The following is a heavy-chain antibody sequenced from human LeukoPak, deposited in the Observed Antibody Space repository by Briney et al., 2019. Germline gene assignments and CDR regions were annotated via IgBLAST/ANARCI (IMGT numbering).Heavy chain of an antibody. Sequence: GGSLRLSCAASGFTVSSNYMSRVRQAPREGLEWVSVIYSGGSTFYADSVKGRFTISRHNSKNTLYLQMNSLRAEDTAVYYCARSAVAETKGAFDIWGQGTMVTVSS. CDR2: IYSGGST. J-gene: IGHJ3*02. CDR3: ARSAVAETKGAFDI. D-gene: IGHD6-19*01. CDR1: GFTVSSNY. V-gene: IGHV3-53*04.